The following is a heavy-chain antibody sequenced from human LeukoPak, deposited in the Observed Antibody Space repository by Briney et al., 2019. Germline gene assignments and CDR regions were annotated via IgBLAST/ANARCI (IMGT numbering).Heavy chain of an antibody. CDR1: GYSISSGYY. D-gene: IGHD5-18*01. CDR2: IYHSGST. J-gene: IGHJ4*02. V-gene: IGHV4-38-2*02. CDR3: ARVRGYSYGLYYFDY. Sequence: SETLPLTCTVSGYSISSGYYWGWIRQPPGKGLEWIGSIYHSGSTYYNPSLKSRVTISVDTSKNQFSLKLSSVTAADTAVYYCARVRGYSYGLYYFDYWGQGILVTVSS.